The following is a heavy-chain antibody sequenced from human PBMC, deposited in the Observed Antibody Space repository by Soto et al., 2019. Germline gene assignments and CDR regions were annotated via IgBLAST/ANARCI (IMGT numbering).Heavy chain of an antibody. Sequence: GASVKVSCKASGYTFTSYYMHWVRQATGQGLEWMGWMNPNSGNTGYAQKFQGRVTMTRNTSISTAYMELSSLRSEDTAVYYCARVRYYYYYMDVWGKGTTVTVSS. CDR3: ARVRYYYYYMDV. V-gene: IGHV1-8*02. CDR1: GYTFTSYY. J-gene: IGHJ6*03. CDR2: MNPNSGNT.